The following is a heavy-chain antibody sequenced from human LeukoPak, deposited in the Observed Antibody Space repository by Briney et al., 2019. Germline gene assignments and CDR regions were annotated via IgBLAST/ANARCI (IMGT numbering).Heavy chain of an antibody. Sequence: SETLSLTCAVYGGPFSGYYWSWIRQPPGKGLEWIAYIYETGHTGYNPSLKTRVTISLDTSKNQFSLKLNSVTAADTAVYYCARHFLRGGFDSWGQGTLVAVSS. CDR3: ARHFLRGGFDS. V-gene: IGHV4-59*08. D-gene: IGHD5-12*01. J-gene: IGHJ4*02. CDR1: GGPFSGYY. CDR2: IYETGHT.